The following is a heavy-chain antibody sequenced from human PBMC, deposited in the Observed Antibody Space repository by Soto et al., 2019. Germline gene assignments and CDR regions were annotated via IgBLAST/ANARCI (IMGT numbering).Heavy chain of an antibody. Sequence: GGSLRLSCVASGFSFRSYSMSWARQAPGKGPEWVAYVSGSGNTQYYADSVKGRFTISRDNAKQSIYLQLNSLRDEDTAVYYCERDPKSGNQKLYFDYWGQGALVTVSS. CDR1: GFSFRSYS. D-gene: IGHD1-26*01. V-gene: IGHV3-48*02. CDR3: ERDPKSGNQKLYFDY. CDR2: VSGSGNTQ. J-gene: IGHJ4*02.